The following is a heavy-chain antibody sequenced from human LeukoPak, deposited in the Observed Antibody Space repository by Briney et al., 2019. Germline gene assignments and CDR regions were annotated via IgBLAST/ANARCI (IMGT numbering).Heavy chain of an antibody. CDR3: ATDIRAGGDY. V-gene: IGHV3-48*01. CDR2: ISGSSSTM. J-gene: IGHJ4*02. D-gene: IGHD3-10*01. CDR1: GFTFSNYS. Sequence: GSLKLSCAASGFTFSNYSVNWVRQAPGKGLEWVSYISGSSSTMFYADSVKGRFTISRDNAKNSLYLQMNSLRGEDTAVYYCATDIRAGGDYWGQGTLVSVSS.